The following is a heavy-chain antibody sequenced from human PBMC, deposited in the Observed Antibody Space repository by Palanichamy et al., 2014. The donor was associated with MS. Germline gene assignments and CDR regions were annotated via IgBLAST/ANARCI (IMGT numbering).Heavy chain of an antibody. Sequence: EVQLMESGGGLVQPGGSLRLSCEASGFTFSTYWMHWVRQAPRKGLVWVSRINSDGGRTSYADFTKGRFTISRDNAKSTVYLQIRSPRAEDVGVYYCARGPLHTDHLGGVGATSVDFWGQGTHVTVSS. CDR2: INSDGGRT. J-gene: IGHJ4*02. CDR3: ARGPLHTDHLGGVGATSVDF. CDR1: GFTFSTYW. D-gene: IGHD3-16*01. V-gene: IGHV3-74*01.